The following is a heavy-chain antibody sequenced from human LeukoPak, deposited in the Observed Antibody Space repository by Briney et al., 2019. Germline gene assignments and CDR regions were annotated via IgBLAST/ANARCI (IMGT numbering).Heavy chain of an antibody. D-gene: IGHD6-19*01. CDR1: GFTFSSYG. J-gene: IGHJ4*02. CDR3: ARGAGLTQDYYFDC. CDR2: IWYDGSNK. Sequence: GGSLRLSCAASGFTFSSYGMHWVRQAPGKGLEWVAVIWYDGSNKYYADSVKGRFTISRDNSKNTLYLQMNSLRAEDTAVYYCARGAGLTQDYYFDCWGQGTLVTVSS. V-gene: IGHV3-33*01.